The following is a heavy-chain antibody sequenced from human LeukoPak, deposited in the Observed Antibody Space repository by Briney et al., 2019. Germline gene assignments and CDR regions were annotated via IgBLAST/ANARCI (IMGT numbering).Heavy chain of an antibody. J-gene: IGHJ3*02. CDR2: IYPGDSDT. V-gene: IGHV5-51*01. Sequence: GESLQISCQGSGSSFTSYWIGWVRQLPGKGLEWMGIIYPGDSDTRYSPSFQGQVTISADKSISTAYLQWSSLQASDTVMYYCARMEGDALDIWGRRTMVTVSS. CDR1: GSSFTSYW. CDR3: ARMEGDALDI. D-gene: IGHD1-1*01.